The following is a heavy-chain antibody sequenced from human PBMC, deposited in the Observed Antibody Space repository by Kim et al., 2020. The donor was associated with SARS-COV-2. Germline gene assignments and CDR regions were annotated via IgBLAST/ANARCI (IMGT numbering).Heavy chain of an antibody. CDR2: INHSGST. V-gene: IGHV4-34*01. CDR3: ARGLVARGAIGC. D-gene: IGHD2-8*02. Sequence: SETLSLTCAVYGGSFSGYYWSWIRQPPGKGLEWIGEINHSGSTNYNPSLKSRVTISVDTSKNQFSLKLSSVTAADTAVYYCARGLVARGAIGCWGQGTLVTVSS. J-gene: IGHJ4*02. CDR1: GGSFSGYY.